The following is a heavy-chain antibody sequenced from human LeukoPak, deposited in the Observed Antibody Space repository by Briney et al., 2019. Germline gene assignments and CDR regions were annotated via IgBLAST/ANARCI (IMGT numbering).Heavy chain of an antibody. V-gene: IGHV1-3*01. Sequence: GASVKVSCKASGYTFNRYAVHWVRQAPGQRLEWMGWINAGTGDTQYSQKFQGRVTITRDTSAATAYMELSDLTSEDTAVYYCARDRYGDFDYWGQGTLVTVSS. CDR2: INAGTGDT. J-gene: IGHJ4*02. CDR3: ARDRYGDFDY. CDR1: GYTFNRYA. D-gene: IGHD4-17*01.